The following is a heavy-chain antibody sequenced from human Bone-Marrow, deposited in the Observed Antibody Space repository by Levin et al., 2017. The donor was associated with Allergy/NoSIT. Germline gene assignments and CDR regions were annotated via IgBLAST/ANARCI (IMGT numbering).Heavy chain of an antibody. V-gene: IGHV4-59*01. CDR3: ASSIAVDGANYYYYMDV. CDR2: IYNSGST. J-gene: IGHJ6*03. D-gene: IGHD6-19*01. CDR1: GGSISDYF. Sequence: SQTLSLTCTVSGGSISDYFWSWIRQPPGKGLEWIGYIYNSGSTNYNPSLKSRVTISLDTSKNQFSLKLSSVTAADTAVYYCASSIAVDGANYYYYMDVWGKGTTVTVSS.